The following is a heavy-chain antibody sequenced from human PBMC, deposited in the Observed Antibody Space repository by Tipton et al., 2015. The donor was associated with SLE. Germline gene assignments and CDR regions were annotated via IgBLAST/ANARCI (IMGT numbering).Heavy chain of an antibody. CDR1: GGSISSGSYY. Sequence: LSLTCTVSGGSISSGSYYWSWIRQPAGKGLEWIGYIYTSGSTNYNPSLKSRVTMSVDTSKNQFSLELTSVTAADTAVYYCAREGYYYDSSGYRWGQGTLVTVSS. CDR2: IYTSGST. D-gene: IGHD3-22*01. J-gene: IGHJ4*02. V-gene: IGHV4-61*09. CDR3: AREGYYYDSSGYR.